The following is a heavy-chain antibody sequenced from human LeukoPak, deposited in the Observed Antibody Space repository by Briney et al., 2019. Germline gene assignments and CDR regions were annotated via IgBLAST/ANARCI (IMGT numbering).Heavy chain of an antibody. CDR1: GFTLSRQY. D-gene: IGHD6-13*01. Sequence: PGGSLSLFCAPSGFTLSRQYTRWVRQAPGEGLEWVTDIYTGGTKNLPDSVKGRFTISQDNPQKPLFLQMNRLRTEDTAVYYLARDASSSRWYGYYVDYWGQGTLVTVSS. CDR2: IYTGGTK. CDR3: ARDASSSRWYGYYVDY. V-gene: IGHV3-66*01. J-gene: IGHJ4*02.